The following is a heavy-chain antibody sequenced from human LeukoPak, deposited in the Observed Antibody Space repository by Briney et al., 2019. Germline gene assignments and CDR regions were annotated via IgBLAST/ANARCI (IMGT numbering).Heavy chain of an antibody. Sequence: GGSLRLSCAASGFTFSSYGMHWVRQAPGKGLEWVAFIRYDGSNKYYADSVKGRFTISRDNSKNTLYLQMNSLRAEDTAVYYCAKGPEWELHAFDIWGQGKMVTVSS. CDR2: IRYDGSNK. CDR3: AKGPEWELHAFDI. V-gene: IGHV3-30*02. CDR1: GFTFSSYG. D-gene: IGHD1-26*01. J-gene: IGHJ3*02.